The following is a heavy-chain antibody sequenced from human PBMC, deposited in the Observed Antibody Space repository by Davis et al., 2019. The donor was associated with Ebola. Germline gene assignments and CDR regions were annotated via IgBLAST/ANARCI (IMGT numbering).Heavy chain of an antibody. CDR3: GGYY. Sequence: GESLKISCAASGFSFRTYAMSWVRQAPGKGPEWVAGVRDNGRNTFYTDSVKGRFTIYRDNAKNTLYLQMNSLRAEDTAVYYCGGYYWGQGTLVTVSS. V-gene: IGHV3-23*01. CDR1: GFSFRTYA. J-gene: IGHJ4*02. CDR2: VRDNGRNT.